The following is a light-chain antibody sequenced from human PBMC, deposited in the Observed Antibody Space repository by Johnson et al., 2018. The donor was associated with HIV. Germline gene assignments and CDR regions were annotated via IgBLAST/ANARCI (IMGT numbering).Light chain of an antibody. J-gene: IGLJ1*01. CDR3: GTWDTSLSSGGV. CDR2: KDN. CDR1: SSTVGNNF. Sequence: QSVLTQPPSVSAAPGQKVTISCSGSSSTVGNNFVSWYQVLPGTAPKLLIYKDNERPSGIPDRFSGSKSGTSATLGITGLQTGDEADYYCGTWDTSLSSGGVFGTGTKVTVL. V-gene: IGLV1-51*02.